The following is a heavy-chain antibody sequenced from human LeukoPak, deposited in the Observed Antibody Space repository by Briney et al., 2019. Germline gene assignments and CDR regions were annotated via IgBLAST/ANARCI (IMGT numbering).Heavy chain of an antibody. V-gene: IGHV3-30*18. CDR1: GFTFSSYG. D-gene: IGHD4-17*01. J-gene: IGHJ4*02. Sequence: GGSLRLSCAASGFTFSSYGMHWVRQAPGKGLEWVAVISYDGSNKYYADSVKGRFTISRDNSKNTLYLQMNSLRAEDTAVYYCAKEGGHPVPMTTASGPPEYWGQGTLVTVSS. CDR2: ISYDGSNK. CDR3: AKEGGHPVPMTTASGPPEY.